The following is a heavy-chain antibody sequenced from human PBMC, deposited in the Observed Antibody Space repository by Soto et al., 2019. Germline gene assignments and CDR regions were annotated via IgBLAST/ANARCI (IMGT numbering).Heavy chain of an antibody. V-gene: IGHV4-39*07. CDR1: GGSISSSSYY. J-gene: IGHJ4*02. Sequence: SETLSLTCTVSGGSISSSSYYWGWIRQPPGKGLEWIGEIYRTGSTNYNPSLKSRVTISLDKSENQFSLKVTSLTAADTAVYYCASRDPGTSVDYWGQGTLVTVSS. CDR3: ASRDPGTSVDY. CDR2: IYRTGST. D-gene: IGHD1-7*01.